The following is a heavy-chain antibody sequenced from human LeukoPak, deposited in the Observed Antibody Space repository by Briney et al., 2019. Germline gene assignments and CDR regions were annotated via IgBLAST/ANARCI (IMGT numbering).Heavy chain of an antibody. D-gene: IGHD6-13*01. J-gene: IGHJ4*02. Sequence: GGSLRLSCVASGFTIYNYVMNWVRQAPGKGLEWVSTVTDSGDTYYADSGKGRFTISRDRSKNTLYLQLNSLRADDTAVYYCAKVLGISWYKILDSWGQGTLVTVSS. CDR2: VTDSGDT. CDR1: GFTIYNYV. CDR3: AKVLGISWYKILDS. V-gene: IGHV3-23*01.